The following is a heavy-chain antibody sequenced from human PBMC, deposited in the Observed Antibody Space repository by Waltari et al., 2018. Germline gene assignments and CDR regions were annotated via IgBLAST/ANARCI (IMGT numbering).Heavy chain of an antibody. J-gene: IGHJ1*01. CDR2: ISGSGGST. CDR1: GFTFSSYA. Sequence: EVQLLESGGGLVQPGGSLRLSCAASGFTFSSYAMSWVRQAPGKGLEWVSAISGSGGSTYYADYVKGRFTISRDNSKNTLYLQMNSLRDEDTAVYYCAKAPAEGGSYPTYFQHWGQGTLVTVSS. D-gene: IGHD1-26*01. CDR3: AKAPAEGGSYPTYFQH. V-gene: IGHV3-23*01.